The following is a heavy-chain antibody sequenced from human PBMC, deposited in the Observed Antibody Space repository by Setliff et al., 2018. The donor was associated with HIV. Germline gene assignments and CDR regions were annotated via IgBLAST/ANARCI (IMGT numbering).Heavy chain of an antibody. Sequence: SETLSLTCAVSSYSISSGYYWGWIRQPPGKGLEWIGSIYHSGSTYYNPSLKSRVTISVDTSKNQFSLKLSSVTAADTAGYYCARNYYDSSGYYFEAFDIWGQGTMVTVSS. CDR3: ARNYYDSSGYYFEAFDI. J-gene: IGHJ3*02. V-gene: IGHV4-38-2*01. CDR2: IYHSGST. CDR1: SYSISSGYY. D-gene: IGHD3-22*01.